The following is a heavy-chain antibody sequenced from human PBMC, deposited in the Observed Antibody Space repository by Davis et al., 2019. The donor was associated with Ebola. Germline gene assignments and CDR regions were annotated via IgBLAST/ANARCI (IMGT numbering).Heavy chain of an antibody. CDR2: IYYSGST. CDR3: VRHASRAGPYYGMDV. J-gene: IGHJ6*01. V-gene: IGHV4-39*01. Sequence: SETPSLTCTVSGGSISNAYYWAWIRQPPGRRLEWIGNIYYSGSTYYNPSLQSRVTLSVDRSKNQFSLQLTSVTAADTAIYYCVRHASRAGPYYGMDVWGQGTTVTVSS. CDR1: GGSISNAYY.